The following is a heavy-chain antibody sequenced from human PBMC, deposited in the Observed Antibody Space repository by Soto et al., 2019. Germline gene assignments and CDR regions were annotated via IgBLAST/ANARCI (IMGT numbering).Heavy chain of an antibody. V-gene: IGHV3-48*01. Sequence: HPGGSLRLSCAASGFTFRNYDMSWVRQAPGKGLEWVSYISSSSSTIYYADSVKGRFTISRDNAKNSLYLQMNSLRAEDTAVYYCARGYCSGGSCYENYWGQGTLVTVSS. D-gene: IGHD2-15*01. J-gene: IGHJ4*02. CDR1: GFTFRNYD. CDR2: ISSSSSTI. CDR3: ARGYCSGGSCYENY.